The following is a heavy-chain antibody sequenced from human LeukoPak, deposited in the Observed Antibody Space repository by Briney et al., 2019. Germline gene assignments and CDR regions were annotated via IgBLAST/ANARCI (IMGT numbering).Heavy chain of an antibody. CDR2: IDPSGGST. D-gene: IGHD3-10*01. CDR1: GYTFISYY. V-gene: IGHV1-46*01. Sequence: GASVKVSCKASGYTFISYYMHWVRQAPGQGLEWMGMIDPSGGSTSYAQKFQGRVTMTRDTSTSTVCMELSSLRSEDTAVYYCARRLGRYYSNWFDPWGQGTLVTVSS. J-gene: IGHJ5*02. CDR3: ARRLGRYYSNWFDP.